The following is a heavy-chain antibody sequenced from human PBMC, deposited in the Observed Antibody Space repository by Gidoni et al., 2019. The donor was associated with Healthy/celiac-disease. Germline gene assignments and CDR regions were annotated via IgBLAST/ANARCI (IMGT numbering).Heavy chain of an antibody. Sequence: QVQLQESGPGLVKPSETLSLTCTVSGGSIRSYYWSWIRQPQGKGLEWIGYIYYSGSTNYNPSLKSRVTISVDTSKNQFSLKLSSVTAADTAVYYCARHPDVWGQGTTVTVSS. CDR2: IYYSGST. J-gene: IGHJ6*02. CDR1: GGSIRSYY. CDR3: ARHPDV. V-gene: IGHV4-59*08.